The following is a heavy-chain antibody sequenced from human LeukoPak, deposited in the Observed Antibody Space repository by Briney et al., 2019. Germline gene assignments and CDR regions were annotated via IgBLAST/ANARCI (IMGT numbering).Heavy chain of an antibody. D-gene: IGHD3-10*01. CDR3: ARETVRGVFDY. J-gene: IGHJ4*02. V-gene: IGHV3-53*01. Sequence: GGSLRLSCAASGFTVSSNYMSWVRQAPGKGLEWVSVIYSGGSTYFADSVKGRFTISRDNSKNTLYLQMNSLRAEDTAVYYCARETVRGVFDYWGQGTLVTVSS. CDR1: GFTVSSNY. CDR2: IYSGGST.